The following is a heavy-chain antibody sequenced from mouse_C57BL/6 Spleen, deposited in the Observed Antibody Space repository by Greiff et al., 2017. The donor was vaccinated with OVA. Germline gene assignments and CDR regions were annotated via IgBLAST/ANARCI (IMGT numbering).Heavy chain of an antibody. CDR1: GFTFSNYW. CDR2: IRLKSANYAT. J-gene: IGHJ1*03. V-gene: IGHV6-3*01. CDR3: TPYWYFDV. Sequence: EVKLQESGGGLVQPGGSMKLSCVASGFTFSNYWMNWVRQSPEKGLEWVAQIRLKSANYATHYAESVKGRFTISRDDSKSSVNLQMNNVRAEDTGIYYCTPYWYFDVWGTGTTVTVSS.